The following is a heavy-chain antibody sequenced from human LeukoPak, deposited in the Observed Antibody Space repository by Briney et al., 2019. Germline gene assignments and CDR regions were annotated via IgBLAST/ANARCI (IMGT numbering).Heavy chain of an antibody. CDR2: ISYDGSNK. Sequence: GGSLRLSCAASGFTFSSYAMHWVRQAPGKGLEWVAVISYDGSNKYYADSVKGRFTISRDNSKNTLYLQMNSLRAEDTAVYYCARTSYSSSWYADVFDYWGQGTLVTVSS. D-gene: IGHD6-13*01. CDR3: ARTSYSSSWYADVFDY. V-gene: IGHV3-30*04. J-gene: IGHJ4*02. CDR1: GFTFSSYA.